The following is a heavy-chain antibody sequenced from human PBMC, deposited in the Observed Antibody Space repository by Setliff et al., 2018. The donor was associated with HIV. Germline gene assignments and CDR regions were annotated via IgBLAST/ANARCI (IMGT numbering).Heavy chain of an antibody. CDR1: GFAISDYA. CDR3: SKESQRNCNGGFCSFHYARDV. Sequence: PGASLKISCAGSGFAISDYAVSWVRQAPGKGLESVSAITGEAETKFYAESLKGRLTISRDNSKNTVYLQIDSLRPEDTAIYYCSKESQRNCNGGFCSFHYARDVWGPGTTVTVSS. CDR2: ITGEAETK. V-gene: IGHV3-23*01. J-gene: IGHJ6*02. D-gene: IGHD2-15*01.